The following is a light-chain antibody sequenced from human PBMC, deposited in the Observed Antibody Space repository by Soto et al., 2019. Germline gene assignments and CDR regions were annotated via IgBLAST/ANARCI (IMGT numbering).Light chain of an antibody. CDR1: ESIARH. J-gene: IGKJ5*01. CDR3: QQSYSTLSIT. CDR2: AAS. Sequence: DIQMTQSPSSLSASVGDRVTITCRASESIARHLNWYQQKPGKAPKLLIYAASSLQYGVPSRFRGGGSGTDFTLTISNLQPEYFATYYCQQSYSTLSITFGQGTRLEIK. V-gene: IGKV1-39*01.